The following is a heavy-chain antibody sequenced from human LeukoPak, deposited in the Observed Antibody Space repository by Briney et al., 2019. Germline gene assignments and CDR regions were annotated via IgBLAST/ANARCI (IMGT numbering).Heavy chain of an antibody. CDR1: GYSISSGYY. V-gene: IGHV4-38-2*02. CDR2: IYQSGST. J-gene: IGHJ4*02. Sequence: SETLSLTCIVSGYSISSGYYWGWIRQPPGKGLEWIGSIYQSGSTYYNPSLKSRVTISVDTSKNQFSLKLSSVTAADTAVYYCAGGRSPFCCEHWGQGTLVTVSS. CDR3: AGGRSPFCCEH. D-gene: IGHD2-15*01.